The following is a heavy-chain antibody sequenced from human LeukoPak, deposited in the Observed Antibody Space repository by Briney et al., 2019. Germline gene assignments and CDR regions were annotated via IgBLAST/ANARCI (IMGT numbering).Heavy chain of an antibody. J-gene: IGHJ4*02. Sequence: KPSETLSLTCTVSGGSFSSSSYYWGWIRQPPGKGLEWIGSIYYSGSTYYNPSLKSRVTISVDTSKNQFSLKLSSVTAADTAVYYCARHEYSSGWYFNTDYFDYWGQGTLVTVSS. D-gene: IGHD6-19*01. CDR3: ARHEYSSGWYFNTDYFDY. V-gene: IGHV4-39*01. CDR2: IYYSGST. CDR1: GGSFSSSSYY.